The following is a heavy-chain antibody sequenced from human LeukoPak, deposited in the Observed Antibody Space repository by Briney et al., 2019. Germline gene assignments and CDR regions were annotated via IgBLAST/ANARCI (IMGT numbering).Heavy chain of an antibody. V-gene: IGHV4-39*07. CDR3: ARVTGGGRHRGYYYYGMDV. CDR2: MYYSGNT. D-gene: IGHD2-15*01. CDR1: GGSISSRSYY. Sequence: KPSETLSLTCTVSGGSISSRSYYWGWIRQPPGKGLEWIGSMYYSGNTYHNPSLKSRVTISVDTSKNQFSLKLSSVTAADTAVYYCARVTGGGRHRGYYYYGMDVWGQGTTVTVSS. J-gene: IGHJ6*02.